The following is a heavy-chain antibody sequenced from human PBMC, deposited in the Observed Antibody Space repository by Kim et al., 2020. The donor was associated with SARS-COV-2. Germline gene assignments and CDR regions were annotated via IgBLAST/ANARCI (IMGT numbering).Heavy chain of an antibody. CDR3: ATDYKHRNLPWYRMPDY. CDR2: FDPENGEI. CDR1: GDTISELS. J-gene: IGHJ4*02. Sequence: ASVKVSCKVSGDTISELSMHWVRQAHGKGLEWMGGFDPENGEIIYAQKFQDRVTMTEDTSIDTAYIDLSSLRPEDTAIYYCATDYKHRNLPWYRMPDYWGQRTLVTVSS. V-gene: IGHV1-24*01. D-gene: IGHD6-13*01.